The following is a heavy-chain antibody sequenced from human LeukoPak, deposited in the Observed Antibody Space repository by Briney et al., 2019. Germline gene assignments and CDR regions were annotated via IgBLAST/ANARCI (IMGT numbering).Heavy chain of an antibody. CDR1: GYTFTGYY. J-gene: IGHJ6*02. CDR2: INPNSGGT. CDR3: ARARGATWAEYYYYGMDV. Sequence: ASVKVSCKASGYTFTGYYMHWVRQAPGQGLEWMGWINPNSGGTNYAQKFQGRVTTTRDTSISTAYMELSRLRSDDTAVYYCARARGATWAEYYYYGMDVWGQGTTVTVSS. V-gene: IGHV1-2*02. D-gene: IGHD5-12*01.